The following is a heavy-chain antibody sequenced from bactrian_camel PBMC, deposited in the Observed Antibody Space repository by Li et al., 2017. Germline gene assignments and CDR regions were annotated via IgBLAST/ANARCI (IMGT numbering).Heavy chain of an antibody. Sequence: HVQLVESGGGSVQAGGSLRLSCTAYGFTEHRCGMHWSRQVAGKQGVWVASITSDGRPSYANFVKGRFTLSKDSAEDTLYLQMNSLQPEDTAVYYCAGAPRYMGWSEYNYWGQGTQVTVS. CDR1: GFTEHRCG. J-gene: IGHJ4*01. D-gene: IGHD3*01. V-gene: IGHV3S53*01. CDR2: ITSDGRP. CDR3: AGAPRYMGWSEYNY.